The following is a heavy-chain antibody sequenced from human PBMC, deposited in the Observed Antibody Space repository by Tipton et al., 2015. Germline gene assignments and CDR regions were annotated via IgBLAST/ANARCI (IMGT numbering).Heavy chain of an antibody. D-gene: IGHD5-24*01. Sequence: TLSLTCAVSAYSISSDYYWGWIRQPPGKGLEWIGSISHSGNTYYNPSLKSRVTMSRDTSKNQFSLTLNSLTAADTAVYYCARDLEHGMDVWGQGTTVTVSS. CDR2: ISHSGNT. CDR1: AYSISSDYY. J-gene: IGHJ6*02. CDR3: ARDLEHGMDV. V-gene: IGHV4-38-2*02.